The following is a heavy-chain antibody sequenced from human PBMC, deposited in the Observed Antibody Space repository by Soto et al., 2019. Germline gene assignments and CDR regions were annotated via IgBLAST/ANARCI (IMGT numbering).Heavy chain of an antibody. CDR1: GGSIRNVY. CDR3: ARAHAPTLPFDS. CDR2: IFHSGNA. V-gene: IGHV4-59*01. D-gene: IGHD2-15*01. J-gene: IGHJ4*01. Sequence: SETLSLTCTVSGGSIRNVYWSLIRQAPGKGLEWIGFIFHSGNAKYNPSLKSRVTISVDTSKNQFSLSLDSVTAADTAVYFCARAHAPTLPFDSWGQGTMVTVSS.